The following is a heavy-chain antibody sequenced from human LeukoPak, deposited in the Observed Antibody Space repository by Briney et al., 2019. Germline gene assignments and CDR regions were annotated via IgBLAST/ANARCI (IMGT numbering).Heavy chain of an antibody. Sequence: ASVKVSCKASGYTFTGYYMHWVRQAPGQGLEWMGWINPNSGGTNYAQKFQGRVTMTRDTSISTAYMELSRLRSDDTAVYYCAIDGRLLLWFGELLYYYCGMDVWGQGTTVTVSS. J-gene: IGHJ6*02. CDR2: INPNSGGT. D-gene: IGHD3-10*01. CDR3: AIDGRLLLWFGELLYYYCGMDV. V-gene: IGHV1-2*02. CDR1: GYTFTGYY.